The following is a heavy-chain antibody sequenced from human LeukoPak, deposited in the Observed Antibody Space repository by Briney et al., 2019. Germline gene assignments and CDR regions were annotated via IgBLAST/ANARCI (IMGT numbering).Heavy chain of an antibody. V-gene: IGHV3-30*03. Sequence: GGSLRLSCAASGFTFSSYGMHWVRQAPGKGLEWVAVISYDGSNKYYADSVKGRFTISRDNSKNTLYLQMNSLRAEDTAVFYCARARFIAGDGRGYYMDVWGEGTTVTVSS. D-gene: IGHD6-13*01. CDR3: ARARFIAGDGRGYYMDV. J-gene: IGHJ6*03. CDR2: ISYDGSNK. CDR1: GFTFSSYG.